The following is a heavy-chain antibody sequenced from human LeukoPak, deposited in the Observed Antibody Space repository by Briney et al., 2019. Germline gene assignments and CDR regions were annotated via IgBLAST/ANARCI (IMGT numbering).Heavy chain of an antibody. CDR1: GFTFSSYG. J-gene: IGHJ3*02. CDR2: IWYDGSNK. CDR3: ASLDYYDSSGYSEGSDAFDI. D-gene: IGHD3-22*01. Sequence: GGSLRLSCAASGFTFSSYGMHWVRQAPGKGLEWVAVIWYDGSNKYYADSVKGRFTISRDNSKNTLYLQMNSLRAEDTAVYYCASLDYYDSSGYSEGSDAFDIWGQGTMVTVSS. V-gene: IGHV3-33*01.